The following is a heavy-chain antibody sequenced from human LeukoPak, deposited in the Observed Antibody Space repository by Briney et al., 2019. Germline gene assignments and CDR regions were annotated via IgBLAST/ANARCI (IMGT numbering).Heavy chain of an antibody. D-gene: IGHD3-10*01. V-gene: IGHV3-9*01. CDR1: GFTFDDYA. J-gene: IGHJ4*02. Sequence: GGSLRLSCAASGFTFDDYAMHWVRQAPGKGPEWVSGISWNSGSIGYADSVKGRFTISRDNAKNSLYLQMNSLRAEDTASYYCAKDMGYDSSGSYSGFDYWGQGTLVTVSS. CDR3: AKDMGYDSSGSYSGFDY. CDR2: ISWNSGSI.